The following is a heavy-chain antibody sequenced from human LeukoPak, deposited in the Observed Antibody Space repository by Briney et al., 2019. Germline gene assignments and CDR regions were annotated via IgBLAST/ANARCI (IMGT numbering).Heavy chain of an antibody. CDR2: ISYDGSNK. V-gene: IGHV3-30*18. D-gene: IGHD6-13*01. CDR3: AKDTYVWQQLVSPGY. CDR1: GFTFSSYG. Sequence: GGSLRLSCAASGFTFSSYGMHWVRQAPGKGLEWVAVISYDGSNKYYADSVKGRFTISRDNSKNTLYLQMNSLRAEDTAVYYSAKDTYVWQQLVSPGYWGQGTLVTVSS. J-gene: IGHJ4*02.